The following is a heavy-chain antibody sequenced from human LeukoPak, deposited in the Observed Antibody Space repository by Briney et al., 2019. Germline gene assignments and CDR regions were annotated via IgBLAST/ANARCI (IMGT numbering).Heavy chain of an antibody. Sequence: ASVKVSCKASGYTFTGYYIHWVRQAPGQGLEWMGWIDPNSGDTKYVQKFQGRVTMTRDTPISTAYMDLSSLRSDDTAMYYCARAMNSWFLLDLDYWGQGTLVTVSS. CDR2: IDPNSGDT. V-gene: IGHV1-2*02. CDR3: ARAMNSWFLLDLDY. D-gene: IGHD3-22*01. J-gene: IGHJ4*02. CDR1: GYTFTGYY.